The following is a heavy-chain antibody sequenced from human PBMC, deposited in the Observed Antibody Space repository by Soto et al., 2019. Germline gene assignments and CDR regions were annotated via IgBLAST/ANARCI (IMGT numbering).Heavy chain of an antibody. J-gene: IGHJ4*02. D-gene: IGHD1-26*01. Sequence: QVQLQESGPGLVKPSDTLSLTCAVSGYSISSSNWWGWIRQPPGKGLEWIGYIYYSGTTYYNPSLKSRVTLSVDPSKNQFSPKLTSVTAVDTAVYYCARREIQGPIDYWGQGTLVTVSS. CDR1: GYSISSSNW. V-gene: IGHV4-28*01. CDR2: IYYSGTT. CDR3: ARREIQGPIDY.